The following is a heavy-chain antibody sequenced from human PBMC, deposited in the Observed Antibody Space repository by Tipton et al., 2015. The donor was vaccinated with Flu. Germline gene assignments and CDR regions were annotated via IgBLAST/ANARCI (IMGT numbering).Heavy chain of an antibody. CDR3: AREDGPRGPHVEY. J-gene: IGHJ4*02. CDR1: GDSIISYY. CDR2: LFYSGST. Sequence: TLSLTCGVSGDSIISYYWHWIRQTPGKRLEWIGYLFYSGSTSYNPSLEGRVTISADASKNELSLRLNSVTAADTAVYYCAREDGPRGPHVEYWGQGALVTFGS. D-gene: IGHD3-10*01. V-gene: IGHV4-59*01.